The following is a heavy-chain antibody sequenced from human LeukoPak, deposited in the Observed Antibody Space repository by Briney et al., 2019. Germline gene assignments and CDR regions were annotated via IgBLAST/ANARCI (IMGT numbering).Heavy chain of an antibody. V-gene: IGHV1-2*02. CDR3: ARGAYYYDSSGYYSY. CDR1: GYTFTGYY. CDR2: INPNSGGT. J-gene: IGHJ4*02. D-gene: IGHD3-22*01. Sequence: EASVKVSCKASGYTFTGYYMHWVRQAPGQGLEWMGWINPNSGGTNYAQKFQGRVTMTRDTPISTAYMELSRLRSDDTAVYYCARGAYYYDSSGYYSYWGQGTLVTVSS.